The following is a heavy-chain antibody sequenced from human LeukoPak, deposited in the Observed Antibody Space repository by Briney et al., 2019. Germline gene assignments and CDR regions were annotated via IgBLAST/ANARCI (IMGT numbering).Heavy chain of an antibody. D-gene: IGHD4-17*01. CDR2: IYYSGST. CDR1: GGSISSGDYY. J-gene: IGHJ4*02. V-gene: IGHV4-30-4*01. CDR3: ARDQGDYETDY. Sequence: PSQTLSLTCTVSGGSISSGDYYWSWIRQPPGKGLEWIGYIYYSGSTYYNPSLKSRVTISVDASKNQFSLKLSSVTAADTAVYYCARDQGDYETDYWGQGTLVTVSS.